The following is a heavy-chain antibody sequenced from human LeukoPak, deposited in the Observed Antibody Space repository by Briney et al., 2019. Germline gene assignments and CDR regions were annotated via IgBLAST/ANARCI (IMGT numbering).Heavy chain of an antibody. J-gene: IGHJ3*02. V-gene: IGHV1-2*04. CDR1: GYTFTGYY. CDR3: ARGMLFNYDILTDDAFDI. D-gene: IGHD3-9*01. CDR2: INPNSGGT. Sequence: GASVKVSCKASGYTFTGYYMHWVRQAPGQGLEWMGWINPNSGGTNYAQKFQGWVTMTRDTSISTAYMELRSLRSDDTAVYYCARGMLFNYDILTDDAFDIWGQGTMVTVSS.